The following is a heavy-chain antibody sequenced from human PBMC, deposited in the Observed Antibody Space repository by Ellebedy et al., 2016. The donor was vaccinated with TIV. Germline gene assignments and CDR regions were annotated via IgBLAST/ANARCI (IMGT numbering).Heavy chain of an antibody. CDR2: INPYNGDT. CDR1: GYTFSSYG. V-gene: IGHV1-18*01. D-gene: IGHD3-10*01. J-gene: IGHJ5*02. Sequence: ASVKVSXKASGYTFSSYGINWVRQAPGQGLEWMGWINPYNGDTKYPQRLQGRVTMTTDTSTNTVYMELGSLRSDDTAVYYCGRGGPYGAGSLKYFFDHWGQGTLVTVSS. CDR3: GRGGPYGAGSLKYFFDH.